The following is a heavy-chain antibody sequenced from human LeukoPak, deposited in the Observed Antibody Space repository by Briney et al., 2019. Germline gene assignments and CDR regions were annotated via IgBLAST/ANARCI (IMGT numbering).Heavy chain of an antibody. D-gene: IGHD1-26*01. CDR1: GGSFSGYY. J-gene: IGHJ4*02. Sequence: SETLSLTCAVYGGSFSGYYWSWIRQPPGKGLEWIGEINHSGSTNYNPSLKSRVTISVDTSKKQFSLKLNSVTAADTAVYYCARVTIVGAVFDYWGQGTLVTVSS. CDR2: INHSGST. CDR3: ARVTIVGAVFDY. V-gene: IGHV4-34*01.